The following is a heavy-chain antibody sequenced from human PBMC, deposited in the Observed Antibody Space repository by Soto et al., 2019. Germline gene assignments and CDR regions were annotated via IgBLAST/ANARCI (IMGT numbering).Heavy chain of an antibody. CDR2: ISGSGGST. D-gene: IGHD3-10*01. V-gene: IGHV3-23*01. CDR3: ANRLDSGVLDY. Sequence: EVQLLESGGGLVQPGGSLRLSCAASGFTFSTYAMIWVRQAPGKGLEWVSSISGSGGSTYYADSVNGRLTISRDNARNPLYLYINSLRSEDTAVYYCANRLDSGVLDYWGRGPLFSVSS. CDR1: GFTFSTYA. J-gene: IGHJ4*01.